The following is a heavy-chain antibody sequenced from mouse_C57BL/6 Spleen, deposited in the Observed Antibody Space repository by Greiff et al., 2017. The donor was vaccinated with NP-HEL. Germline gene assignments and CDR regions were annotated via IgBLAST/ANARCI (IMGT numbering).Heavy chain of an antibody. V-gene: IGHV5-15*01. J-gene: IGHJ1*03. Sequence: EVHLVESGGGLVQPGGSLKLSCAASGFTFSDYGMAWVRQAPRKGPEWVAFISNLAYSIYYADTVTGRFTISRENAKNTLYLEMSSLRSEDTAMYYCARITTVVAEYFDVWGTGTTVTVSS. CDR1: GFTFSDYG. CDR2: ISNLAYSI. D-gene: IGHD1-1*01. CDR3: ARITTVVAEYFDV.